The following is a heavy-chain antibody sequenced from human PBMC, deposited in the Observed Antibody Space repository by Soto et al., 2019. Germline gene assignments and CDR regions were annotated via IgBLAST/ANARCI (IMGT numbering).Heavy chain of an antibody. J-gene: IGHJ4*02. D-gene: IGHD3-22*01. Sequence: GASVKVSCKASGYTFTIYGISWVRQAPGQGLEWMGWISAYNGNTNYAQKLQGRVTMTTDTSTSTAYMELRSLRSDDTAVYYCARGLGGDSSGYVFDYWGQGTLVTVSS. CDR2: ISAYNGNT. V-gene: IGHV1-18*01. CDR1: GYTFTIYG. CDR3: ARGLGGDSSGYVFDY.